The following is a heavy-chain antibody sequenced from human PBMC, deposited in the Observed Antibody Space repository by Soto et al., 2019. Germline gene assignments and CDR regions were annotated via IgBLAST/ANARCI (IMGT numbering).Heavy chain of an antibody. Sequence: ASVKVSCKASGYTFTSYDINWVRQATGQGLEWMGWMNPNSGNTGYAQKLKGRVTMTRNTSISTAYMEQSSLRSEDTAVYYCARVLNGKLNWGQGTLVTVSS. J-gene: IGHJ4*02. D-gene: IGHD2-8*01. CDR3: ARVLNGKLN. CDR2: MNPNSGNT. CDR1: GYTFTSYD. V-gene: IGHV1-8*01.